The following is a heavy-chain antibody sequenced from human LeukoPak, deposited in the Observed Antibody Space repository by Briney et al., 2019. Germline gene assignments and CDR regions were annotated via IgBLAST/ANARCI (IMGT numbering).Heavy chain of an antibody. CDR1: GGSISSYY. J-gene: IGHJ4*02. D-gene: IGHD3-22*01. V-gene: IGHV4-59*01. CDR2: IYYSGST. CDR3: ARSRSSGSYYTFDY. Sequence: PSETLSLTCTVSGGSISSYYWSWIRQPPGKGLEWIGYIYYSGSTNYNPSLKSRVTISVDTSKNQFSLKLSSVTAADTAVYYCARSRSSGSYYTFDYWGQGTLVTVSS.